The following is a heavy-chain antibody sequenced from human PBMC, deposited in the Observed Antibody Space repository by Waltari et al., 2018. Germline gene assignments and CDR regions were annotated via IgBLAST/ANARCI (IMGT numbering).Heavy chain of an antibody. CDR2: ISYGGSNK. D-gene: IGHD3-16*01. CDR1: GFTFSNYG. J-gene: IGHJ3*02. Sequence: QVRLVESGGGVVQPGRSLRLSCAASGFTFSNYGIHWVRQAPGKGLEWVAIISYGGSNKSYADSVKGRFTISRDNSKNTLYLQMSSLRVEDTALYYCATSERKGGAFDIWGQGTMVTVSS. V-gene: IGHV3-30*03. CDR3: ATSERKGGAFDI.